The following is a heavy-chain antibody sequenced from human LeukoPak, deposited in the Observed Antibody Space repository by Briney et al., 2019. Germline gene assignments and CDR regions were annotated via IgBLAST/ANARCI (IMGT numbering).Heavy chain of an antibody. D-gene: IGHD2-15*01. CDR3: ARAAPLLGFDP. CDR1: GGSISSYY. J-gene: IGHJ5*02. Sequence: SETLSLTCTVSGGSISSYYWSWIRQPPGKGLEWIGYIYYSGSTNYNPSLKSRVTISVDTSKNQFPLKLSSVTAADTAVYYCARAAPLLGFDPWGQGTLVTVSS. V-gene: IGHV4-59*01. CDR2: IYYSGST.